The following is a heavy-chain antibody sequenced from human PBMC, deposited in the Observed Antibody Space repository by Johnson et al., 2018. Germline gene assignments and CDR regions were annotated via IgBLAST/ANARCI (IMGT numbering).Heavy chain of an antibody. CDR2: ISYDGSNK. D-gene: IGHD3-10*01. CDR3: ARVSYLYNYAVDV. Sequence: QVQLVQSGGGVVQPWRSLRLSCAASGFTFSRYGMHWVRQAPGKGLEWVAVISYDGSNKYYADSVKGRFTISRDNAKNSQSLQMNSLRAEDTALYYCARVSYLYNYAVDVWGQGTTVTVSS. CDR1: GFTFSRYG. J-gene: IGHJ6*02. V-gene: IGHV3-30*03.